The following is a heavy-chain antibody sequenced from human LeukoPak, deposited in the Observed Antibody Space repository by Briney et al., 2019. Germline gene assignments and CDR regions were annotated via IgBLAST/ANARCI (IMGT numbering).Heavy chain of an antibody. J-gene: IGHJ4*02. CDR3: ARASIIVVVAATMGY. D-gene: IGHD2-15*01. Sequence: SVKVSCKASGGTFSSYAISWVRQAPGQGLEWMGRIIPILGIANYAQKFQGRVTITADKSTSTAYMELSSLSSEDTAVYYCARASIIVVVAATMGYWGQGTLVTVSS. V-gene: IGHV1-69*04. CDR2: IIPILGIA. CDR1: GGTFSSYA.